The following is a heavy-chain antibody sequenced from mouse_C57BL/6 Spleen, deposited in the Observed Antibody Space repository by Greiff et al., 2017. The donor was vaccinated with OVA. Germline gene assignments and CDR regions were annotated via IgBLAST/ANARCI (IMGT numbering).Heavy chain of an antibody. J-gene: IGHJ3*01. CDR1: GYTFTDYY. CDR2: IFPGSGST. V-gene: IGHV1-75*01. CDR3: ARLRDFAWFAY. Sequence: VQLQQSGPELVKPGASVKISCKASGYTFTDYYINWVKQRPGQGLEWIGWIFPGSGSTYYNEKFKSKATLTVDKSSSTAYMQLSSLTSEDSAVYYCARLRDFAWFAYWGQGTLVTVSA.